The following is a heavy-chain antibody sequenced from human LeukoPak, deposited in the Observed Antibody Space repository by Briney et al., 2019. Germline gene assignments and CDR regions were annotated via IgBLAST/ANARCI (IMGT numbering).Heavy chain of an antibody. CDR3: ASGDSSSWPDY. Sequence: ASVKVSCKASGGTFSSYAISWVRQAPGQGLEWMGGIIPIFGTANYAQKFQGRVTITADKSTSTAYIELSSLRSEDTAVYYCASGDSSSWPDYWGQGTLVTVSS. CDR2: IIPIFGTA. J-gene: IGHJ4*02. D-gene: IGHD6-13*01. V-gene: IGHV1-69*06. CDR1: GGTFSSYA.